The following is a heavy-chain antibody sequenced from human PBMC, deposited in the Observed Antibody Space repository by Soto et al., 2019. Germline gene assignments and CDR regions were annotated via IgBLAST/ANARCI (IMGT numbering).Heavy chain of an antibody. Sequence: PGEPLKISCTGVGYSFTSYWIGWVRQMPGKGLEWMGIIYPGHSDTRYSPSFQGQVTISAGKSITTAYLQWSSLKASDTAMYYCARSDRWGSSYVRLTGYTDVWGQGTTVTVSS. D-gene: IGHD6-13*01. J-gene: IGHJ6*02. V-gene: IGHV5-51*01. CDR2: IYPGHSDT. CDR1: GYSFTSYW. CDR3: ARSDRWGSSYVRLTGYTDV.